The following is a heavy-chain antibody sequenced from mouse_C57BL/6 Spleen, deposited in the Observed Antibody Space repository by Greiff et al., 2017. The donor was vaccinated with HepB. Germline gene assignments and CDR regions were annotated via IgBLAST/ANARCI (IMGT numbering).Heavy chain of an antibody. D-gene: IGHD1-1*01. CDR2: IYPGDGDT. CDR1: GYAFSSSW. Sequence: QVQLKESGPELVKPGASVKISCKASGYAFSSSWMNWVKQRPGKGLEWIGRIYPGDGDTNYNGKFKGKATLTADKSSSTADMQLSSLTSEDSAVYFCSRERSTVHAMDYWGQGTSVTVSS. V-gene: IGHV1-82*01. CDR3: SRERSTVHAMDY. J-gene: IGHJ4*01.